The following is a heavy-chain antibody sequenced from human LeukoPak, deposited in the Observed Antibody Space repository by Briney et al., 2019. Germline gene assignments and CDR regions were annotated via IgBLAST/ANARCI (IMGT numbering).Heavy chain of an antibody. CDR1: GFTLSSYG. Sequence: PGGSLRLSCAASGFTLSSYGMSWVRQAPGKGLDWVSAISGSDSNTYYADSVKGRFTISRDNSKNTLYLQMNSLRAEDTAKYYCAKRREGAFDYWGQGILVTVSS. CDR3: AKRREGAFDY. J-gene: IGHJ4*02. D-gene: IGHD1-26*01. V-gene: IGHV3-23*01. CDR2: ISGSDSNT.